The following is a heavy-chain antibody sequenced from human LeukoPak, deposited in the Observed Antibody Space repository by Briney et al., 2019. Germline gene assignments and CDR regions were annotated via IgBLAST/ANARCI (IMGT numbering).Heavy chain of an antibody. CDR3: ARDSGNYLDAFDI. J-gene: IGHJ3*02. D-gene: IGHD1-7*01. Sequence: GRSLRLSCAASGFTLSRYWMHWVRQAPGKGLVWVSHISRDGSYTNYADSVKGRFTISRDNANNTLYLQMNSLRAEDTAVYYCARDSGNYLDAFDIWGQGTMVTVSS. CDR1: GFTLSRYW. CDR2: ISRDGSYT. V-gene: IGHV3-74*01.